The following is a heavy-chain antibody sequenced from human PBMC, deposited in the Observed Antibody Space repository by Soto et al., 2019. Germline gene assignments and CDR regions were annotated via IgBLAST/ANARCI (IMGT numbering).Heavy chain of an antibody. Sequence: QVQLVESGGGVVQPGRSLRLSCAASGFTFSSYGMHWVRQAPGKGLEWVAVIWYDGSNKYYADSVKGRFTISRDNSKNTQYLQMNRLRAEDTAVYYCARDGSLGYCSGGSCYDYYYYGMDVWGQGTTVTVFS. V-gene: IGHV3-33*01. CDR3: ARDGSLGYCSGGSCYDYYYYGMDV. D-gene: IGHD2-15*01. CDR1: GFTFSSYG. J-gene: IGHJ6*01. CDR2: IWYDGSNK.